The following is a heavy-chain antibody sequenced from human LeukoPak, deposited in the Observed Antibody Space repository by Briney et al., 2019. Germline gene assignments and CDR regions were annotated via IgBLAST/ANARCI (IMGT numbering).Heavy chain of an antibody. V-gene: IGHV1-2*06. Sequence: ASVKVSCKASGYTFTGYYTHWVRQAPGQGLEWMGRINPNSGGTNYAQKFQGRVTMTRDTSISTAYMELSRLRSDDTAVYYCARASPGYSSSSSIDYWGQGTLVTVSS. CDR1: GYTFTGYY. CDR3: ARASPGYSSSSSIDY. D-gene: IGHD6-6*01. CDR2: INPNSGGT. J-gene: IGHJ4*02.